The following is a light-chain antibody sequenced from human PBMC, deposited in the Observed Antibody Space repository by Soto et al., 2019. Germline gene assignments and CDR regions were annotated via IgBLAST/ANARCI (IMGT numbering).Light chain of an antibody. CDR3: AAWDDSLRAVV. V-gene: IGLV1-44*01. CDR2: RNH. J-gene: IGLJ2*01. Sequence: QSVLTQSPSASATPGQRVTISCSGSGSNIGTYAVNWYQQLPGTAPTLLIFRNHQRPSGVPDRFSGSKSGTSASLAISGPQAEDEADYSCAAWDDSLRAVVFGGGTKVTVL. CDR1: GSNIGTYA.